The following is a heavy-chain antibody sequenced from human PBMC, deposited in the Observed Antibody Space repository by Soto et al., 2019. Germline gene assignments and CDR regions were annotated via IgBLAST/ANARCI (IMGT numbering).Heavy chain of an antibody. CDR1: GGSISSYY. V-gene: IGHV4-59*01. CDR2: IYYSGST. D-gene: IGHD6-13*01. CDR3: ARWHGYSSSWDTASDDFDI. J-gene: IGHJ3*02. Sequence: PSETLSLTCTVSGGSISSYYWSWIRQPPGKGLEWIGYIYYSGSTNYNPSLKSRVTISVDTSKNQFSLKLSSVTAADTAVYYCARWHGYSSSWDTASDDFDIWGQGTMVTVSS.